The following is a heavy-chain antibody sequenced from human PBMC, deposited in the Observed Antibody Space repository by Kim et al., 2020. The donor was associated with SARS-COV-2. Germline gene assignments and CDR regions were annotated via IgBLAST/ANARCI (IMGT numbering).Heavy chain of an antibody. J-gene: IGHJ6*01. CDR2: IYHSGRT. CDR1: AYSLSSGYY. V-gene: IGHV4-38-2*02. D-gene: IGHD3-9*01. Sequence: SETLSLTCTVSAYSLSSGYYWGWIRQSPVKGLEWIGSIYHSGRTHYNPSLKSRVTISVATSKNQFSLKLSSVTAADTAVYYCVRGPPYYDSLTGPYGMDV. CDR3: VRGPPYYDSLTGPYGMDV.